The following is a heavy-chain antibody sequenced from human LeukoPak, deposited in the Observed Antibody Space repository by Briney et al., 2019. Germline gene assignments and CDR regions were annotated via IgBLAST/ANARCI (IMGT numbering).Heavy chain of an antibody. J-gene: IGHJ4*02. V-gene: IGHV5-51*01. CDR2: IYPGDSDT. Sequence: GESLKISCEGSGHKFANYWIGWVRQMPGKGLEWMGNIYPGDSDTRYSPSFQGEVTLLVDKSINTAYLQWSRLKASDTAIYYCARRAQEYCANGICYLQPFDFWAQGTLVTVTS. D-gene: IGHD2-8*01. CDR3: ARRAQEYCANGICYLQPFDF. CDR1: GHKFANYW.